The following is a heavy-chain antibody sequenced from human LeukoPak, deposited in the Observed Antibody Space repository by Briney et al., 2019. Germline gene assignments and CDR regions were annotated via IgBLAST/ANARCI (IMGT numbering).Heavy chain of an antibody. J-gene: IGHJ3*02. CDR3: ARVSLLWFGVWAFDI. Sequence: PSQTLSLTCTVSGGSISSGGYYWSWIRQPPGKGLEWIGYIYHSGSTYYNPSLKSRVTISVDRSKNQFSLKLSSVTAADTAVYYCARVSLLWFGVWAFDIWGQGTMVTVSS. V-gene: IGHV4-30-2*01. CDR1: GGSISSGGYY. D-gene: IGHD3-10*01. CDR2: IYHSGST.